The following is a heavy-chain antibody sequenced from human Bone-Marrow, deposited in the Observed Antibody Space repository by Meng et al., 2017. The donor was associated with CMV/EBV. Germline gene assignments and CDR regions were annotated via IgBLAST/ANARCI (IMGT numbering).Heavy chain of an antibody. Sequence: ASVKVSCKASGYTFTGYYIHWVRQAPGQGLEWMGWINPNSGGTNYAQKFQGRVTMTRDTSISTAYMELSRLRSDDTAVYYCAREVCSSTSCYLHYYYYGMDVWGQGTTVTGSS. CDR1: GYTFTGYY. D-gene: IGHD2-2*01. V-gene: IGHV1-2*02. CDR2: INPNSGGT. CDR3: AREVCSSTSCYLHYYYYGMDV. J-gene: IGHJ6*01.